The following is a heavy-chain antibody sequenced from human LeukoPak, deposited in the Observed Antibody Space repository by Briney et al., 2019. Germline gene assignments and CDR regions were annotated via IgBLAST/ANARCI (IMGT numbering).Heavy chain of an antibody. J-gene: IGHJ6*04. Sequence: GGSLRLSCAASGFIFSSYGMHWVRQAPDKGLEWVAFIRYDGSRKYYADSVKGRFTISRDNAKNSLYLQMNSLRAEDTAVYYCAELGITMIGGVWGKGTTVTISS. CDR3: AELGITMIGGV. CDR1: GFIFSSYG. D-gene: IGHD3-10*02. V-gene: IGHV3-30*02. CDR2: IRYDGSRK.